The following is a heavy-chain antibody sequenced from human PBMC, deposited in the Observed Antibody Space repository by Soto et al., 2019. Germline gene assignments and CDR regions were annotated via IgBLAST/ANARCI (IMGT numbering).Heavy chain of an antibody. CDR2: IYYSGST. Sequence: QLQLQESGPGLVKPSETLSLTCTVSGGSISSSSYYWGWIRQPPGKGLEWIGSIYYSGSTYYNPSLKSRGTLSVDTSKNQFSLKLSSVTAADTAVYYCARQPTCSGGSCYSLPYYYYMDVWGKGTTVTVSS. J-gene: IGHJ6*03. CDR1: GGSISSSSYY. V-gene: IGHV4-39*01. D-gene: IGHD2-15*01. CDR3: ARQPTCSGGSCYSLPYYYYMDV.